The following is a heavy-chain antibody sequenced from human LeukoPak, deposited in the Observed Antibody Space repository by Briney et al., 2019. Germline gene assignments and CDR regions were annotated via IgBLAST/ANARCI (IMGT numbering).Heavy chain of an antibody. D-gene: IGHD3-3*01. V-gene: IGHV3-15*01. CDR2: IKRKTDGGTT. CDR3: TTDQFLEWLLPSFYGMDV. J-gene: IGHJ6*02. Sequence: GGSLSLPCAASGFTFSNAWMSWVRQPPGKGLEWVGRIKRKTDGGTTDYAAPVKGRFTISRDDSKNTLYLQMNSLKTVDTAVYYCTTDQFLEWLLPSFYGMDVWGQGTTVTVSS. CDR1: GFTFSNAW.